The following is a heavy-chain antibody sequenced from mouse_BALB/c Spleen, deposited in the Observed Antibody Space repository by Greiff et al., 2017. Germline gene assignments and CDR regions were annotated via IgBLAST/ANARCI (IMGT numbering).Heavy chain of an antibody. V-gene: IGHV5-17*02. CDR1: GFTFSSFG. Sequence: EVQGVESGGGLVQPGGSRKLSCAASGFTFSSFGMHWVRQAPEKGLEWVAYISSGSSTIYYADTVKGRFTISRDNPKHTLFLHMTSLMSEDTAMYYCARDIDYDYDNYAMDYWGQGTSVTVSS. D-gene: IGHD2-4*01. J-gene: IGHJ4*01. CDR3: ARDIDYDYDNYAMDY. CDR2: ISSGSSTI.